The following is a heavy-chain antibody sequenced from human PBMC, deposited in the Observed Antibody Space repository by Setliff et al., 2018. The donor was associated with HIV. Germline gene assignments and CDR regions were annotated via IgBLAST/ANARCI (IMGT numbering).Heavy chain of an antibody. Sequence: ASVKVSCKASGYTFTNYYMHWVRQAPGQGLEWMGWINPNSGGTNYAQKFQGRVTMTRDTSISTAYMELSRLRSDDTAVYYCARTLPQYTNLFDYWGQGILVTVSS. CDR1: GYTFTNYY. CDR2: INPNSGGT. CDR3: ARTLPQYTNLFDY. J-gene: IGHJ4*02. V-gene: IGHV1-2*02. D-gene: IGHD5-18*01.